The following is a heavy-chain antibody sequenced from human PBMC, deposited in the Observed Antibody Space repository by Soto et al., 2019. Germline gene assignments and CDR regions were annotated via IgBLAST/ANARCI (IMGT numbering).Heavy chain of an antibody. Sequence: SETLSLTCTVSGGSISSSSYYWGWIRQPPGKGLEWIGSIYYSGSTYYNPSLKSRVTISVDTSKNQFSLKLSSVTAADTAVYYCARGGRIIAAAGLDYWGQGTLVTVSS. CDR2: IYYSGST. J-gene: IGHJ4*02. D-gene: IGHD6-13*01. CDR1: GGSISSSSYY. CDR3: ARGGRIIAAAGLDY. V-gene: IGHV4-39*01.